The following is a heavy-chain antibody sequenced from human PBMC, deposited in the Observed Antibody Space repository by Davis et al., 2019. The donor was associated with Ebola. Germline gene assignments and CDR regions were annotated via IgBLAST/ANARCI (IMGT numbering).Heavy chain of an antibody. Sequence: GESLKISCAASGFTFSSYALSWVRQPPGKGLEWVSAISGSGASTYSADSVKGRFTIPRDNAKNSLYLQMNSLRAEDTAVYYCAREIEYYEILTGYFPYWGQGTLVTVSS. CDR1: GFTFSSYA. D-gene: IGHD3-9*01. V-gene: IGHV3-23*01. CDR3: AREIEYYEILTGYFPY. CDR2: ISGSGAST. J-gene: IGHJ4*02.